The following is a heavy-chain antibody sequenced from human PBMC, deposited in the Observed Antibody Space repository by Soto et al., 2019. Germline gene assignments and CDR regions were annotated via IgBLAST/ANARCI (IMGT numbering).Heavy chain of an antibody. V-gene: IGHV3-74*01. CDR3: ARGNSGSAFGY. D-gene: IGHD3-22*01. CDR1: GFTFSSYW. Sequence: PVGSLRLSCAASGFTFSSYWMHWVRQAPGKGLVWVSRINSDGSVTNYVDSVKGRFTISRDNAKNTLYLQMNSLRAEDTAVYYCARGNSGSAFGYWGQGTLVTVSS. J-gene: IGHJ4*02. CDR2: INSDGSVT.